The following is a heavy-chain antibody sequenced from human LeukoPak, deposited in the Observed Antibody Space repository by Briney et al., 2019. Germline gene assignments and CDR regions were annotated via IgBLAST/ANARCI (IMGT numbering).Heavy chain of an antibody. Sequence: TSETLSLTCTVSGGSISSYYWRWIRQPAGKGLEWIGRIDTIGSTNYNPSLKSRVTMSVDTSKNQFSLKLSSVTAADRAVYYCARGHSISSSWYFDYWGQGTLVTVSS. CDR1: GGSISSYY. V-gene: IGHV4-4*07. D-gene: IGHD6-13*01. CDR2: IDTIGST. J-gene: IGHJ4*02. CDR3: ARGHSISSSWYFDY.